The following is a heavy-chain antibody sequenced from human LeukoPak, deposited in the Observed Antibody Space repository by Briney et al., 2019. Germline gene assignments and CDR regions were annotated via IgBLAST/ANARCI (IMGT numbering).Heavy chain of an antibody. J-gene: IGHJ4*02. V-gene: IGHV1-69*04. Sequence: SVKVSCKASGGTFSSYAISWVRQAPGQGLEWMGRIIPILGIANYAQKFQGRVTITADKSTSTAYMELSSLRSEDTAVYYCATGPIFGVAYFDYWGQETLVTVSS. CDR2: IIPILGIA. D-gene: IGHD3-3*01. CDR1: GGTFSSYA. CDR3: ATGPIFGVAYFDY.